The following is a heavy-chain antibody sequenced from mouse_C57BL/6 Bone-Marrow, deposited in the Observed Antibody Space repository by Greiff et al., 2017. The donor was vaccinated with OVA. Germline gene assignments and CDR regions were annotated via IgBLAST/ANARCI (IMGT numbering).Heavy chain of an antibody. D-gene: IGHD1-1*01. CDR1: GYTFTSYW. J-gene: IGHJ1*03. CDR2: IDPSDSYT. CDR3: ARSYYYGGYFDV. V-gene: IGHV1-69*01. Sequence: QVQLQQPGAELVMPGASVKLSCKASGYTFTSYWVHWVKQRPGQGLEWIGEIDPSDSYTNYNQKFKGKSTLTVDKSSSTAYMQLSSLTSEDSAVYYCARSYYYGGYFDVWGTGTTVTVSS.